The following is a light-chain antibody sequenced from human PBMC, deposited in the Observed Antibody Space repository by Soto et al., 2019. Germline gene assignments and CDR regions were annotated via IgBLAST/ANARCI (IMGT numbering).Light chain of an antibody. Sequence: DIQGTQSPSSVSASVGDRVTITCRASQDIAAYLAWYQHKPGRAPELLIHAASSLQSGVPSRFSGSGSGTDFTLTINSLQPEDFATYYCQQYYSFPITFGQGTRLEIK. V-gene: IGKV1D-12*01. J-gene: IGKJ5*01. CDR2: AAS. CDR3: QQYYSFPIT. CDR1: QDIAAY.